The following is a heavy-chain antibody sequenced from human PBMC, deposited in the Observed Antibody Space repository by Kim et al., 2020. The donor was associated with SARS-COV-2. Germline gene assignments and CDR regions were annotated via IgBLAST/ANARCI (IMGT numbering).Heavy chain of an antibody. CDR2: ISGSGGST. CDR1: GFTFSSYA. D-gene: IGHD6-13*01. Sequence: GGSLRLSCAASGFTFSSYAMSWVRQAPGKGLEWVSAISGSGGSTYYADSVKGRFTISRDNSKSTLYLQMNSLRAEDTAVYYCAKGPHRQQLGFFDYWGQGTLVTVSS. CDR3: AKGPHRQQLGFFDY. J-gene: IGHJ4*02. V-gene: IGHV3-23*01.